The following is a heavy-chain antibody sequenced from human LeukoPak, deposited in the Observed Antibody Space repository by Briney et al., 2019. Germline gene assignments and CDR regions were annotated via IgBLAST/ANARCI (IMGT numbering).Heavy chain of an antibody. D-gene: IGHD6-19*01. CDR1: GFTFSNYA. V-gene: IGHV3-23*01. CDR3: AKDRGGSVAGTEFDY. J-gene: IGHJ4*02. CDR2: IASGGGST. Sequence: PGGSLRPSCAASGFTFSNYAMSWVRQAPGRGLEWVSTIASGGGSTYYADFVKGRFTISRDISKDTLFLQMNSLRAEDTAIYYCAKDRGGSVAGTEFDYWGQGTLVTVSS.